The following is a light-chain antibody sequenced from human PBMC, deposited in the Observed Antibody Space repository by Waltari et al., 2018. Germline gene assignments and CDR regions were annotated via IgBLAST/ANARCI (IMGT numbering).Light chain of an antibody. J-gene: IGKJ1*01. CDR3: QQYYSNPWT. CDR2: WAF. Sequence: DIVMTQSPDSLAVSLGERATINCKSSQSVLYSSNNMNYLAWYQQKSGQPPKLLIYWAFTPESGVPDRFSGSGSGTDFTLTISSLQSEDAAVYYCQQYYSNPWTFGQGTKVQI. V-gene: IGKV4-1*01. CDR1: QSVLYSSNNMNY.